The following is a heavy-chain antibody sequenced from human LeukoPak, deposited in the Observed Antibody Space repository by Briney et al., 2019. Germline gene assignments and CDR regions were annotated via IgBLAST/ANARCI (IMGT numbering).Heavy chain of an antibody. CDR2: ISWNSGGI. V-gene: IGHV3-9*01. Sequence: GGSLRLSCAASGFTFDDYAMHWVRQAPGKGLERVSGISWNSGGIGYADSVKGRFTISRDNAKNSLYLQMNSLRAEDTALYYCAKEVIVGNFDYWGQGTLVTVSS. CDR3: AKEVIVGNFDY. J-gene: IGHJ4*02. CDR1: GFTFDDYA. D-gene: IGHD3-22*01.